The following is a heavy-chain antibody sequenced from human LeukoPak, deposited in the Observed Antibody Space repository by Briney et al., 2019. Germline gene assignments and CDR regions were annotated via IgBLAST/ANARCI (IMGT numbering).Heavy chain of an antibody. J-gene: IGHJ6*02. CDR2: ISWNSGSI. Sequence: TGGSLRLSCAASGFTFDDYAMHWVRQAPGKGLKWVSGISWNSGSIGYADSVKGRFTISRDNVKNSLCLQMNSLRAEDTALYYCATDPYYYGSGSPPFRGMDVWGQGTTVTVSS. D-gene: IGHD3-10*01. V-gene: IGHV3-9*01. CDR1: GFTFDDYA. CDR3: ATDPYYYGSGSPPFRGMDV.